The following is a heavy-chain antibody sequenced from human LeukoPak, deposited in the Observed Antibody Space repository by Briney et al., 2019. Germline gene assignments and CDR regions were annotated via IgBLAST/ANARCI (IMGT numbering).Heavy chain of an antibody. CDR2: INPSGGST. D-gene: IGHD2-8*01. V-gene: IGHV1-46*01. CDR1: GYTFTSYY. Sequence: GASVKVSCKASGYTFTSYYMHWVRQAPGQGLEWMGIINPSGGSTCYAQKFQGRVTMTRDTSTSTVYMELSSLRSEDTAVYYCAREGPYCTNGVCYSPIDYWGQGTLVTVSS. J-gene: IGHJ4*02. CDR3: AREGPYCTNGVCYSPIDY.